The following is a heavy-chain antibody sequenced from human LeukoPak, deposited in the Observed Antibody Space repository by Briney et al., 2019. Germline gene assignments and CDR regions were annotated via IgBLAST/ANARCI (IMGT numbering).Heavy chain of an antibody. Sequence: GGSLRLSCAASGLAFSSFWMNWVRQAPGKGLEWVANINQDGSEKYYVDSVKGRFTISRDIAKMYLQMNSLRAGDTAVYYCARELSGNYKHWGQGTLVTVSS. CDR1: GLAFSSFW. D-gene: IGHD3-10*01. CDR3: ARELSGNYKH. CDR2: INQDGSEK. V-gene: IGHV3-7*04. J-gene: IGHJ1*01.